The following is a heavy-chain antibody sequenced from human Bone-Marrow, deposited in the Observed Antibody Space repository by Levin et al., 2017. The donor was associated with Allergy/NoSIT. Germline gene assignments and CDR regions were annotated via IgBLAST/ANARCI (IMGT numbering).Heavy chain of an antibody. V-gene: IGHV1-2*02. J-gene: IGHJ3*01. CDR1: GYIFTDYY. D-gene: IGHD3-22*01. CDR3: AILTHYYDSSGPHSFDV. CDR2: VNPKTGGT. Sequence: VASVKVSCKASGYIFTDYYIHWVRQAPGQGLEWMGWVNPKTGGTHYIQKFEGRVTMTRDASLSTAYMELSRLTSDGTAVYFCAILTHYYDSSGPHSFDVWGQGTMVTVTS.